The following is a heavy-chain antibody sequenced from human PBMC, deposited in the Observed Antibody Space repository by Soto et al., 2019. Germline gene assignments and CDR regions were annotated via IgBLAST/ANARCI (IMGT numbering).Heavy chain of an antibody. J-gene: IGHJ4*02. CDR1: GFTFSSYW. CDR2: IKQDGSEK. D-gene: IGHD3-16*02. Sequence: VGSLRLSCAASGFTFSSYWMSWVRQAPGKGLEWVANIKQDGSEKYYVDSVKGRFTISRDNAKNSLYLQMNSLRAEDTAVYYCARGYDYVWGSYRYTGGSFDYWGQGTLVTVSS. CDR3: ARGYDYVWGSYRYTGGSFDY. V-gene: IGHV3-7*03.